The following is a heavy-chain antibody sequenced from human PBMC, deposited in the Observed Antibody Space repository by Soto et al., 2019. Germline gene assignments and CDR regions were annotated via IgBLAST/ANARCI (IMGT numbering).Heavy chain of an antibody. V-gene: IGHV3-30*18. D-gene: IGHD5-18*01. CDR1: GFTFSSYG. Sequence: QVQLVESGGGVVQPGRSLRLSCAASGFTFSSYGMHWVRQAPGKGLEWVAVISYDGSNKYYADSVKGRFTISRDNSKNTLYLQMNSLRAEDTAVYYCAKGDAPGIQLWPYGMDVWGQRTTVTVSS. CDR2: ISYDGSNK. J-gene: IGHJ6*02. CDR3: AKGDAPGIQLWPYGMDV.